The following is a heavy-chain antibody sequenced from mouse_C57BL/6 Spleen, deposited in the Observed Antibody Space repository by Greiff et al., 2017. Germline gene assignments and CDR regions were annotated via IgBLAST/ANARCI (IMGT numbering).Heavy chain of an antibody. CDR2: ISSGGDYI. Sequence: EVQLVESGEGLVKPGGSLKLSCAASGFTFSSYAMSWVRQTPEKRLAWVAYISSGGDYIYYADTVKGRFTISRDNARNTLYLQMSSLKSEDTAMYYCTRTTTAYYFDYWGQGTTLTVSS. CDR3: TRTTTAYYFDY. CDR1: GFTFSSYA. J-gene: IGHJ2*01. D-gene: IGHD1-2*01. V-gene: IGHV5-9-1*02.